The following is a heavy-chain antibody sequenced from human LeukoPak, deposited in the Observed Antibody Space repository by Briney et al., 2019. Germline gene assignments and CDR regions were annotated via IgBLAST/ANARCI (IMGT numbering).Heavy chain of an antibody. CDR1: GGSISSGSYY. J-gene: IGHJ4*02. CDR2: IYTSGST. D-gene: IGHD3-10*01. CDR3: ARLNYYGSGSTFDY. V-gene: IGHV4-61*02. Sequence: SETLSLTCTVSGGSISSGSYYWSWIRQPAGKGLEWIGRIYTSGSTNYNPSLKSRVTISVDTSKNQFSLKLSSVTAADTAVYYCARLNYYGSGSTFDYWGQGTLVTVSS.